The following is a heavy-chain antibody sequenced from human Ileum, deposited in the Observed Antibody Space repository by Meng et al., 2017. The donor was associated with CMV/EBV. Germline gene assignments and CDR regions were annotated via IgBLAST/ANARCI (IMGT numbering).Heavy chain of an antibody. Sequence: GRSLRLSCVVSGCTFSKYAMHWVRQTPGKGLEWVAVITYDGSNKYYAGSVKGRFIISRDNSKNMLFLQMNSLRTEDTAVYYCASHGPWGQGTLVTVSS. V-gene: IGHV3-30-3*01. CDR3: ASHGP. CDR2: ITYDGSNK. CDR1: GCTFSKYA. J-gene: IGHJ5*02.